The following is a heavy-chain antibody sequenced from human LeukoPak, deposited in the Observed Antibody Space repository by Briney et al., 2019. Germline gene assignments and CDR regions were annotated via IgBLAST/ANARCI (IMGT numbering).Heavy chain of an antibody. CDR1: GGSISSYY. CDR3: ARAELGTLFDY. D-gene: IGHD7-27*01. Sequence: SETLSLTCTVSGGSISSYYWSWIRQPPGKGLEWIGYIYYSGSTNYNPSLKSRVTISVDTSKNQFSLKLSSVTAADTAVYYCARAELGTLFDYWGQGTLVSVSS. V-gene: IGHV4-59*01. J-gene: IGHJ4*02. CDR2: IYYSGST.